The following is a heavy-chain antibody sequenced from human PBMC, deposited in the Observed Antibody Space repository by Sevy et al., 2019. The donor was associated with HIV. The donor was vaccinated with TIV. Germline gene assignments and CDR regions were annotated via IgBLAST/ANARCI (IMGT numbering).Heavy chain of an antibody. CDR1: GFTFSSYW. J-gene: IGHJ4*02. Sequence: GSLRLSCAASGFTFSSYWMHWVRQAPGKGLVWVSRINSDGSSTSYADSVKGRFTISRDNAKNTLYLQMNSLRAEDTAVYYCARVFSAIVGADFNDYWGQGTLVTVSS. V-gene: IGHV3-74*01. D-gene: IGHD1-26*01. CDR3: ARVFSAIVGADFNDY. CDR2: INSDGSST.